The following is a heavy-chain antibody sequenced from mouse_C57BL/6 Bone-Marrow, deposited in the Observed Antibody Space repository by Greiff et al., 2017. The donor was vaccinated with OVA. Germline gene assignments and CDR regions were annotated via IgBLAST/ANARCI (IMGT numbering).Heavy chain of an antibody. CDR1: GFSLTSYG. CDR3: ASERNSSGSFAY. V-gene: IGHV2-6*01. D-gene: IGHD3-2*02. CDR2: IWGVGST. Sequence: QVQLQQSGPGLVAPSQSLSITCTVSGFSLTSYGVDWVRQSPGKGLEWLGVIWGVGSTNYNSALKSRLSISKDNSKSQVFLKMNSLQTDDTAMYYCASERNSSGSFAYWGQGTLVTVSA. J-gene: IGHJ3*01.